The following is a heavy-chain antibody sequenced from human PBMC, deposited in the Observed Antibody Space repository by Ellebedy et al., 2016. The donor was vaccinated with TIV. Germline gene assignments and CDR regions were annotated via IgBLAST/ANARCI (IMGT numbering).Heavy chain of an antibody. CDR1: GFTFSNYA. CDR2: ISYDGSNK. CDR3: AKDPDKEWPGHFDD. J-gene: IGHJ4*02. V-gene: IGHV3-30-3*01. Sequence: GGSLRLSCAASGFTFSNYAMHWVRQAPGKGLEWVTFISYDGSNKYYADSVRGRFTISRDNSKNTLYLQMNSLRAEDTAVYYCAKDPDKEWPGHFDDWGQGTLVTVSS. D-gene: IGHD3-3*01.